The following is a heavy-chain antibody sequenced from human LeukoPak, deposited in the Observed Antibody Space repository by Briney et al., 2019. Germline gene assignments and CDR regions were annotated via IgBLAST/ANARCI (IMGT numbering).Heavy chain of an antibody. CDR1: GFTFSSYW. D-gene: IGHD2-2*01. Sequence: GGSLRLSCAASGFTFSSYWMSWVRQAPGKGLEWEANIKQEGSEKYNVDSVKGRFTISRDNAKSPLYLQMNSLRAEDTAVYYCAREEPPVVVVPAARYSSSWPADYWGQGTLVTVSS. CDR3: AREEPPVVVVPAARYSSSWPADY. CDR2: IKQEGSEK. V-gene: IGHV3-7*03. J-gene: IGHJ4*02.